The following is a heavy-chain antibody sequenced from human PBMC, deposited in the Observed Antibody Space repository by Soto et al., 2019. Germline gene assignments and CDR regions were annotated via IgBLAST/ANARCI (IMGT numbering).Heavy chain of an antibody. Sequence: EVQLVESGGGLVQPGGSLRLSCAASGFTFSSYWMHWVRQAPGKGLVWVSRIKSDGSSISYADSVKGRFTISRDNAKNTLYLQMNSLRADDTAVYYCARGGFSGSGSYIQGDYWGQGTLVTVSS. CDR2: IKSDGSSI. V-gene: IGHV3-74*01. J-gene: IGHJ4*02. CDR3: ARGGFSGSGSYIQGDY. D-gene: IGHD3-10*01. CDR1: GFTFSSYW.